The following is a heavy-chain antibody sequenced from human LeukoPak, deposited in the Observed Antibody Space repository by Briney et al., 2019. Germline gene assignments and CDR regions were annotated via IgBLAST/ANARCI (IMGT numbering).Heavy chain of an antibody. CDR3: ARHLTDRRLTYWFDP. D-gene: IGHD6-6*01. J-gene: IGHJ5*02. CDR2: INHSGST. V-gene: IGHV4-34*01. CDR1: GGSFSGYY. Sequence: SETLSLTCAVYGGSFSGYYWSWIRQPPGKGLEWIGEINHSGSTYYNPSLKSRVTISVDTSKNQFSLKLSSVTAADTAVYYCARHLTDRRLTYWFDPWGQGTLVSVSS.